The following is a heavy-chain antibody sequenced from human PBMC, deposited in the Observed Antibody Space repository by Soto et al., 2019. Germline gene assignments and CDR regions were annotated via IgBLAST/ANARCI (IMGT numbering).Heavy chain of an antibody. CDR1: GGTFSSYA. V-gene: IGHV1-69*13. CDR3: ARFRRYYDFWSGRLYFDY. J-gene: IGHJ4*02. D-gene: IGHD3-3*01. CDR2: IIPIFGTA. Sequence: SVKVSCKASGGTFSSYAISWVRQAPGQGLEWMGGIIPIFGTANYAQKFQGRVTITADESTSTAYMELSGLRSEDTAVYYCARFRRYYDFWSGRLYFDYWGQGTLVTVSS.